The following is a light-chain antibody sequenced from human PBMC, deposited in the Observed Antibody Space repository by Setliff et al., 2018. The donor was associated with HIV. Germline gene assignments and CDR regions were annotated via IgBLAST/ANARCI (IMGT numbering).Light chain of an antibody. CDR1: SDNFGSYNL. Sequence: QSVLTQPASVSGSPGQSITISCTGTSDNFGSYNLVSWYQQHPGKAPKLMIYEGTKRPSGVSNRFSGSKSGNTASLTISGFQAEDEADYYCCSYAGTNILYVFGTGTKVTV. CDR2: EGT. V-gene: IGLV2-23*01. CDR3: CSYAGTNILYV. J-gene: IGLJ1*01.